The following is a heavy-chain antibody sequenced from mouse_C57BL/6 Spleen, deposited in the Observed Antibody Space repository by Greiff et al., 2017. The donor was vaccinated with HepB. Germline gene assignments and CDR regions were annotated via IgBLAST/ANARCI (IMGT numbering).Heavy chain of an antibody. J-gene: IGHJ1*03. CDR1: GFTFRDAW. CDR3: TRFTTVVADWYFDV. CDR2: IRNKANNHAT. D-gene: IGHD1-1*01. Sequence: DVQLQESGGGLVQPGGSMKLSCAASGFTFRDAWMDWVRQSPEKGLEWVAEIRNKANNHATYYAESVKGRFTISRDDSKSSVYLQMNSLRAEDTGIYYCTRFTTVVADWYFDVWGTGTTVTVSS. V-gene: IGHV6-6*01.